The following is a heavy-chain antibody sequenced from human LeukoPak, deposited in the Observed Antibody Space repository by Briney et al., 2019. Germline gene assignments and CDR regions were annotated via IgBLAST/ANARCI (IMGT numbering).Heavy chain of an antibody. Sequence: GGSLRLSCSASGFTFSTYAMHWVRQAPGKGLESVSTISSNGGSTYYADSVKGRFTISRDNSMNTLYLQMSRLTAEDTAVYYCLKVPNYSSGYWGQGTLVTVSS. J-gene: IGHJ4*02. CDR1: GFTFSTYA. CDR2: ISSNGGST. CDR3: LKVPNYSSGY. D-gene: IGHD6-25*01. V-gene: IGHV3-64D*09.